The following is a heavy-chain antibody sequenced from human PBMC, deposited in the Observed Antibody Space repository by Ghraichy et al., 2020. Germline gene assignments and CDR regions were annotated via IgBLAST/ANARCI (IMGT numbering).Heavy chain of an antibody. CDR1: GFTFSTNA. D-gene: IGHD3-9*01. V-gene: IGHV3-30*04. CDR2: ISDDGKNK. CDR3: AKDLTQHYSVDV. Sequence: LSLTCAASGFTFSTNAIHWVRQAPGKGLEWVSFISDDGKNKDYTDSVRGRFTISRDDSENTVYLEMNNLRVEDTAVYYCAKDLTQHYSVDVWGQGTTVTVS. J-gene: IGHJ6*02.